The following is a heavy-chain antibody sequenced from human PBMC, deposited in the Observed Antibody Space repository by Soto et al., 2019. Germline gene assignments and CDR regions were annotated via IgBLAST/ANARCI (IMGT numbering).Heavy chain of an antibody. Sequence: EVQLVESGGGLVQPGGSLRLSCAASGFTVSSNYMSWVRQAPGKGLEWVSVIYSGGSTYYADSVKGRFTISRDNSKNTLYLQMNSLRAEDTAVYDCARDMVRGLYPEYFQHWGQGTLVTVSS. D-gene: IGHD3-10*01. CDR3: ARDMVRGLYPEYFQH. J-gene: IGHJ1*01. V-gene: IGHV3-66*01. CDR1: GFTVSSNY. CDR2: IYSGGST.